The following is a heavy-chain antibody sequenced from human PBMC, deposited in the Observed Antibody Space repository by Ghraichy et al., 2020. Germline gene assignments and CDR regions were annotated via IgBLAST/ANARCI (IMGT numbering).Heavy chain of an antibody. D-gene: IGHD6-13*01. Sequence: SETLSLTCTVSGGSISSSSYYWGWIRQPPGKGLEWIGSIYYSGSTYYNPSLKSRVTISVDTSKNQFSLKLSSVTAADTAVYYCARQGAVELYSSSWYGSPDYWGQGTLVTVSS. CDR2: IYYSGST. J-gene: IGHJ4*02. CDR3: ARQGAVELYSSSWYGSPDY. CDR1: GGSISSSSYY. V-gene: IGHV4-39*01.